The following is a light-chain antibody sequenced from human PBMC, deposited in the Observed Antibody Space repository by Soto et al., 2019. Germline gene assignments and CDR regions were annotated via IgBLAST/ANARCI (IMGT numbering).Light chain of an antibody. CDR3: CSYAGSYTLV. CDR2: DVN. V-gene: IGLV2-11*01. CDR1: SSDVGAYIF. Sequence: QSALTQPPSASGSPGQSVTISCTGTSSDVGAYIFVSWYQQHPGKAPKLMVYDVNRRPPGVPDRFFGSKSGNTASLTISGLQAEDEADYYCCSYAGSYTLVFGTGTKVTVL. J-gene: IGLJ1*01.